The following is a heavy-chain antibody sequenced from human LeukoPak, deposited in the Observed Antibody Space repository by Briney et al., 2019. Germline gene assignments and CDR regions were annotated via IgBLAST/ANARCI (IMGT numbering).Heavy chain of an antibody. Sequence: GGSLRLSCAASGFTFSSYWMHWVRQAPGKGLEWVAVISYDGSNKYYADSVKGRFTISRDNSKNTLYLQMNSLRAEDTAVYYCARDRSIAAANGDYWGQGTLVTVSS. CDR3: ARDRSIAAANGDY. CDR1: GFTFSSYW. V-gene: IGHV3-30-3*01. J-gene: IGHJ4*02. D-gene: IGHD6-13*01. CDR2: ISYDGSNK.